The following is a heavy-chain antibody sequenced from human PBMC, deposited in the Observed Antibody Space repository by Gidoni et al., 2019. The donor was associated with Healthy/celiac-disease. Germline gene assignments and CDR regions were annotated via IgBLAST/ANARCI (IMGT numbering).Heavy chain of an antibody. V-gene: IGHV3-30*03. CDR1: GFTFSSDG. CDR3: ARESSSWADAFDI. Sequence: QVQLVESGGGVVQPGRSPRLSCAASGFTFSSDGLHWVRQAPGKGLGWGAVISYDGSNKYYADSVKGRFTISRDNSKNTLYLQMNSLRAEDTAVYYCARESSSWADAFDIWGQGTMVTVSS. D-gene: IGHD6-13*01. CDR2: ISYDGSNK. J-gene: IGHJ3*02.